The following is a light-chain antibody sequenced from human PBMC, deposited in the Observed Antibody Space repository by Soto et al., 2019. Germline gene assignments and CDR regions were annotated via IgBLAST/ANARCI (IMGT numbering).Light chain of an antibody. CDR3: QQYNSYSTT. CDR1: QTISSW. Sequence: PSTLSGSEGDRVTITCRASQTISSWLAWYQQKPGKAPKLLIYKASTLKSGVPSRFSGSGSGTEFTLTISSLQPDDFATYYCQQYNSYSTTFGQGTRLEIK. V-gene: IGKV1-5*03. CDR2: KAS. J-gene: IGKJ5*01.